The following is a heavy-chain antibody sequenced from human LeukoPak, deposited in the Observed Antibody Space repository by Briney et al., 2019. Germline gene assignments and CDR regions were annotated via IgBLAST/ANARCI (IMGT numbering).Heavy chain of an antibody. V-gene: IGHV3-21*01. Sequence: GGSLRLSCAASGFTFSTYSMNWVRQAPGKGLEWVSSISSSSAYTYYADSVKGRFTISRDNAKNSLYLQMNSLRAEDTAVYYCARASGDTVDTTTMGSYWGQGTLVTVSS. J-gene: IGHJ4*02. CDR2: ISSSSAYT. CDR3: ARASGDTVDTTTMGSY. CDR1: GFTFSTYS. D-gene: IGHD5-18*01.